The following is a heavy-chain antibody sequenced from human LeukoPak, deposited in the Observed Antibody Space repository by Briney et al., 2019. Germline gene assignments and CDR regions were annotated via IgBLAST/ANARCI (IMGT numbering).Heavy chain of an antibody. CDR3: AGESTEYCSGGSCYLREYYFDY. Sequence: GASVKVSCKGSGGTFSSYAISWVRQAPGQGLEWMGRIIPIFGTANYAQKFQGRVTITTDESTSTAYMELSSLRSEDTAVYYCAGESTEYCSGGSCYLREYYFDYWGQGTLVTVSS. CDR1: GGTFSSYA. V-gene: IGHV1-69*05. CDR2: IIPIFGTA. D-gene: IGHD2-15*01. J-gene: IGHJ4*02.